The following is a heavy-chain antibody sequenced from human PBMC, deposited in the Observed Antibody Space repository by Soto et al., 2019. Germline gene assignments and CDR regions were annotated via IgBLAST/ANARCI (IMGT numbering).Heavy chain of an antibody. D-gene: IGHD6-19*01. CDR3: ARDGVAAGNINFDY. V-gene: IGHV1-3*01. CDR2: ISGDSGNT. CDR1: GYMFTKSA. J-gene: IGHJ4*01. Sequence: ASVKVSCKASGYMFTKSAMHWVRQDPGQRLEWMGWISGDSGNTKYSPKLQDRVTITRDTSASTAYMELSSLRSEDTALYYCARDGVAAGNINFDYWGQGTLGTVSS.